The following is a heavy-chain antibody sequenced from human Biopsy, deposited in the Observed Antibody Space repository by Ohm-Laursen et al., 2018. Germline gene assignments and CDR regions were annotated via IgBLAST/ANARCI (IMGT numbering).Heavy chain of an antibody. CDR2: MIPSSGKT. CDR1: GYSFSTYD. V-gene: IGHV1-8*01. J-gene: IGHJ5*02. Sequence: SVKVSCKASGYSFSTYDVNWVRQARGQGLEWMGWMIPSSGKTGYAQRFQGRVTLTMNTSISTAHMELSGLRSEDTAVYFCARGYSRRVSIFEASIYWFDTWGQGTLVTVSS. D-gene: IGHD6-6*01. CDR3: ARGYSRRVSIFEASIYWFDT.